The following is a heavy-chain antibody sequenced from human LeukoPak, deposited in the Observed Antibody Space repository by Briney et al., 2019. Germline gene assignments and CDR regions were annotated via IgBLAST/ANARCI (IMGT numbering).Heavy chain of an antibody. D-gene: IGHD6-13*01. CDR2: IYYSGST. CDR3: ARGRVGSSWVNFDY. Sequence: SETLSLTCTVSGGSISSYYWSWIRQPPGKGLEWIGYIYYSGSTNYNPSLKSRVTISVDTSKNQSYLKLSSVTAADTAVYYCARGRVGSSWVNFDYWGQGTLVTVSS. J-gene: IGHJ4*02. V-gene: IGHV4-59*01. CDR1: GGSISSYY.